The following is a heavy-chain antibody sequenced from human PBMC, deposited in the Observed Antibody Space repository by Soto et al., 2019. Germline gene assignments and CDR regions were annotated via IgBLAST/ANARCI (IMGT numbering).Heavy chain of an antibody. CDR3: ARVHRMYYYYGMDV. CDR1: GFTLSSYA. CDR2: ISYDGSNK. Sequence: GGSLRLSCAASGFTLSSYAMHWVRQAPGKGLEWVAVISYDGSNKYYADSVKGRFTISRDNSKNTLYLQMNSLRAEDTAVYYCARVHRMYYYYGMDVWGQGTTVTVSS. V-gene: IGHV3-30-3*01. D-gene: IGHD2-8*01. J-gene: IGHJ6*02.